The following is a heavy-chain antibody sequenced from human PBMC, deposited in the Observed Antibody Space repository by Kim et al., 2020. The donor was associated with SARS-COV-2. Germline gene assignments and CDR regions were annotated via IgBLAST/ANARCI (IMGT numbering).Heavy chain of an antibody. V-gene: IGHV4-59*08. CDR2: MYDSGGS. D-gene: IGHD6-19*01. Sequence: SETLSLTCTVSGVSISTFYWSWIRQPPGKGLEWIGNMYDSGGSIYNPSLKSRLTISVDTSKNHFSLKLNSVTPADTAVYYCARREQWPSDYFDFWGHGTLVTVSS. CDR1: GVSISTFY. J-gene: IGHJ4*01. CDR3: ARREQWPSDYFDF.